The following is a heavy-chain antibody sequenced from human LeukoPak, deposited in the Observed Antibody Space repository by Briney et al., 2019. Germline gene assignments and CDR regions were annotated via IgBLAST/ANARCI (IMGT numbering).Heavy chain of an antibody. CDR3: ATNRIPYDSSGPFDY. CDR1: GYTFTSYG. J-gene: IGHJ4*02. Sequence: ASVKVSCKASGYTFTSYGISWVRQAPGQGLEWMGWTSAYNGNTNYAQKLQGRVTMTTDTSTSTANMELRSLRSDDTAVYYCATNRIPYDSSGPFDYWGQGTLVTVSS. CDR2: TSAYNGNT. V-gene: IGHV1-18*01. D-gene: IGHD3-22*01.